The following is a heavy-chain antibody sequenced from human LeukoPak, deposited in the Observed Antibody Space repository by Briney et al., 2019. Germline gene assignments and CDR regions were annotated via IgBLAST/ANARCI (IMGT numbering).Heavy chain of an antibody. V-gene: IGHV1-69*04. J-gene: IGHJ4*02. D-gene: IGHD2-21*02. CDR2: IIPILGIA. CDR1: GGTFSSYA. CDR3: ARDQRVYCGGDCYSGGDY. Sequence: SVKVSCKASGGTFSSYAISWVRQAPEQGLEWMGRIIPILGIANYAQKFQGRVTITADKSTSTAYMELSSLRSEDTAVYYCARDQRVYCGGDCYSGGDYWGQGTLVTVSS.